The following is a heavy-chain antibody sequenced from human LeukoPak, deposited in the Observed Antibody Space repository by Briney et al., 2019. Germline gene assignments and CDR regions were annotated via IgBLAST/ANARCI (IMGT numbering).Heavy chain of an antibody. D-gene: IGHD6-19*01. J-gene: IGHJ2*01. CDR1: GGSFSGYY. CDR3: ARDSLRGLGYWYFDL. CDR2: INHSGST. V-gene: IGHV4-34*01. Sequence: SETLSLTCAVYGGSFSGYYWSWIRQPPGKGPEWIGEINHSGSTNYNPSLKSRVTISVDMSKNQFSLKLSSVTAADTAVYYCARDSLRGLGYWYFDLWGRGTLVTVSS.